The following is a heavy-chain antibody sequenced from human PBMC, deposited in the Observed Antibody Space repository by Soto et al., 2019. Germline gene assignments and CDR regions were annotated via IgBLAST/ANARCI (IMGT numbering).Heavy chain of an antibody. V-gene: IGHV1-69*13. D-gene: IGHD3-10*01. Sequence: SVKVSCKASGGTFSSYAISWVRQAPGQGLEWMGGIIPIFGTANYAQKFQGRVTITADESTSTAYMELSSLRSEDTAVYYCARVQGGSGSYYNVPYYYGMDVWGQGTTVTVS. CDR3: ARVQGGSGSYYNVPYYYGMDV. CDR1: GGTFSSYA. CDR2: IIPIFGTA. J-gene: IGHJ6*02.